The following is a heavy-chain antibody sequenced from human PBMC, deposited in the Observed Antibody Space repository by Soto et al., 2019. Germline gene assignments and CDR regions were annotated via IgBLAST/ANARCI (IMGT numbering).Heavy chain of an antibody. Sequence: PGGSLKLSCAASGFAFSNAWINWVRQAPGKGLEKIGRIKSKTHGGTTDIAAPVRGRCDITRDDARNMVNMQMNSLNTDDIDVYYCTTDSCSTMIEVRFDYWGHGTLVTVSS. J-gene: IGHJ4*01. V-gene: IGHV3-15*07. D-gene: IGHD3-22*01. CDR2: IKSKTHGGTT. CDR1: GFAFSNAW. CDR3: TTDSCSTMIEVRFDY.